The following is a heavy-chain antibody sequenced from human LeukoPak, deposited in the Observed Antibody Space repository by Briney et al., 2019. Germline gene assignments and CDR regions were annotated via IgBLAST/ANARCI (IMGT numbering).Heavy chain of an antibody. J-gene: IGHJ5*02. CDR3: ARGPHYYGSGSYYSNWFDP. CDR1: GGSISSYY. Sequence: MPSETLSLTCTVSGGSISSYYWSWIRQPPGKGLEWIGYISYSGSTNYNPSLKSRVTMSLDTPKNQFSLKLSSVTAADTAVYYCARGPHYYGSGSYYSNWFDPWGQGTLVTVSS. D-gene: IGHD3-10*01. V-gene: IGHV4-59*01. CDR2: ISYSGST.